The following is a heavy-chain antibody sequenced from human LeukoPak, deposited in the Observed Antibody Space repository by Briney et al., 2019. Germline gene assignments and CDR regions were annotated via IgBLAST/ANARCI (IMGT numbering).Heavy chain of an antibody. Sequence: PGGSLRLSCAASVFIFSYYYMSWIRQAPGKGLEWVSYISNSGSMIYYGDSVKGRFTISRDNAKNSLYLQMNSLRAEDTAVYYCARVSDGSGSHTDYWGQGTLVTVSS. D-gene: IGHD3-10*01. CDR3: ARVSDGSGSHTDY. CDR2: ISNSGSMI. CDR1: VFIFSYYY. J-gene: IGHJ4*02. V-gene: IGHV3-11*04.